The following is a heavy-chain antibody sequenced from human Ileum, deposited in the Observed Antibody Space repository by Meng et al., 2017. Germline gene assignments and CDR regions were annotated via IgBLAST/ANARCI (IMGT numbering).Heavy chain of an antibody. V-gene: IGHV3-74*01. CDR1: GFTFSSHW. Sequence: GESLKISCAASGFTFSSHWMHWVRQAPGKGLVWLSRVSTDGTITNYADSVKGRFTISRGNAKDTVFLEMNSLRVEDTAVYYCASDRITDWGQGTLVTVSS. CDR2: VSTDGTIT. J-gene: IGHJ1*01. CDR3: ASDRITD. D-gene: IGHD3-16*01.